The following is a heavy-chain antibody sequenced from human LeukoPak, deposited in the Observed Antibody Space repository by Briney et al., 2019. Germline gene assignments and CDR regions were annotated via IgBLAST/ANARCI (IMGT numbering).Heavy chain of an antibody. D-gene: IGHD1-26*01. CDR1: GVSISTYY. J-gene: IGHJ4*02. Sequence: SETLSPTCSVSGVSISTYYWIWIRQPPAKGLEWMGFLSYSGSTKYNPSLKSRVTMSVDTSKNQFSLKLSSVTAADTAVYYCARMYSGTSYYFDYWGQGTLVTVSS. CDR3: ARMYSGTSYYFDY. CDR2: LSYSGST. V-gene: IGHV4-59*01.